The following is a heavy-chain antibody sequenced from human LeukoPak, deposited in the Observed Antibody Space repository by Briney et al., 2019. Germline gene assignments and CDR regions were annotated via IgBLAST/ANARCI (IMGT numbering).Heavy chain of an antibody. Sequence: PGGSLRLSCAASGFTFSSYAMSWVRQAPGKGREWVANIKQDGSEKYYVDSVKGRFTISRDNAKNSLYLQMNSLRAEDTAVYYCARLTADPSLDIVLMVYANYYYYYMDVWGKGTTVTVSS. V-gene: IGHV3-7*01. CDR1: GFTFSSYA. CDR2: IKQDGSEK. J-gene: IGHJ6*03. CDR3: ARLTADPSLDIVLMVYANYYYYYMDV. D-gene: IGHD2-8*01.